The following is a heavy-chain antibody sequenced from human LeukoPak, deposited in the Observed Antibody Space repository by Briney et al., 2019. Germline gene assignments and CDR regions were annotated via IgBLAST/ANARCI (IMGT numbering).Heavy chain of an antibody. Sequence: GGSLRLSCAASGFTFSSYGMHWVRQAPGKGLEWVAFIRYDGSNKYYADSVKGRFTISRDNSKNTLYLQMKSLRAEDTAVYFCARSIAAADGGVYYYMDVWGKGTTVTISS. CDR1: GFTFSSYG. J-gene: IGHJ6*03. CDR3: ARSIAAADGGVYYYMDV. CDR2: IRYDGSNK. V-gene: IGHV3-30*02. D-gene: IGHD6-25*01.